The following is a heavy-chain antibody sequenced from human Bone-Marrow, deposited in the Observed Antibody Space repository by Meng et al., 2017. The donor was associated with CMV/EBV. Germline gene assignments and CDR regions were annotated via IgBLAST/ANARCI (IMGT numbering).Heavy chain of an antibody. CDR2: ISSSGSTI. D-gene: IGHD6-13*01. CDR3: AKDISSSSWTDGVFDP. CDR1: GFTFSSYE. V-gene: IGHV3-48*03. J-gene: IGHJ5*02. Sequence: GESLKISCAASGFTFSSYEMNWVRQAPGKGLEWVSYISSSGSTIYYADSVKGRFTISRDNAKNSLYLQMNSLRAEDTALYYCAKDISSSSWTDGVFDPWGQGTLVTVSS.